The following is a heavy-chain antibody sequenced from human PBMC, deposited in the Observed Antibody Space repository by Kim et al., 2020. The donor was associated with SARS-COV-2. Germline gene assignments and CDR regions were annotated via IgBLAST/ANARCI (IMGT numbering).Heavy chain of an antibody. CDR3: ARLGGGFGESNQHYYYYGMDV. D-gene: IGHD3-10*01. CDR2: ISAYNGNT. J-gene: IGHJ6*02. Sequence: ASVKVSCKASGYTFTSYGISWVRQAPGQGLEWMGWISAYNGNTNYAQKLQGRVTMTTDTSTSTAYMELRSLRSDDTAVYYCARLGGGFGESNQHYYYYGMDVWGQGTTVTVSS. CDR1: GYTFTSYG. V-gene: IGHV1-18*01.